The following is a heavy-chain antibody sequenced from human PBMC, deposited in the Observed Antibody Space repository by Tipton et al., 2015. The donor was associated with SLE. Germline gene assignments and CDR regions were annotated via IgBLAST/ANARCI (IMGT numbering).Heavy chain of an antibody. V-gene: IGHV4-59*11. CDR1: GGSISSHY. Sequence: TLSLTCTVSGGSISSHYWSWIRQPPGKGLEWIGYIYYSGSTNYNPSLKSRVTISVDTSKNQFSLKLSSVTAADTAVYYCAREEGRYFDPWGRGTLVTVSS. J-gene: IGHJ2*01. CDR3: AREEGRYFDP. D-gene: IGHD3-10*01. CDR2: IYYSGST.